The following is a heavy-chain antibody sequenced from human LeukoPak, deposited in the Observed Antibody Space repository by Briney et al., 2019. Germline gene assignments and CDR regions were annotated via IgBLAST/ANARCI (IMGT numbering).Heavy chain of an antibody. CDR3: AKHYYGSVSQKYYFDY. CDR2: VRNDGSDK. V-gene: IGHV3-30*02. Sequence: GGSLRLSCAASGFLFSDYGMHWVRQAPGKGLEWVSLVRNDGSDKYYADSVKGRFTVSRDNSKNTLYLQMNSLRPEDTAVYYCAKHYYGSVSQKYYFDYWGQGTLVTVSS. D-gene: IGHD3-10*01. CDR1: GFLFSDYG. J-gene: IGHJ4*02.